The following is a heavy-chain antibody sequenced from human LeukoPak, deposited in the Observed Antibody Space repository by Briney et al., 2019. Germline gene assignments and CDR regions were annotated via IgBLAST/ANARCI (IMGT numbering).Heavy chain of an antibody. CDR2: IIPILGIA. CDR3: ASRSWPSYYGMDV. J-gene: IGHJ6*02. V-gene: IGHV1-69*04. D-gene: IGHD5-12*01. Sequence: GSSVKVSCMASGGTFSSYAISWVRQAPGQGLEWMGRIIPILGIANYAQKFQGRVTITADKSTSTAYMELSSLRSEDTAVYYCASRSWPSYYGMDVWGQGTTVTVSS. CDR1: GGTFSSYA.